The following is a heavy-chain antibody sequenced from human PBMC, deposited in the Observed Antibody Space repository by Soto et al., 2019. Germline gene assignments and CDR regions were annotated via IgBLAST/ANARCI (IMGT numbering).Heavy chain of an antibody. D-gene: IGHD1-26*01. CDR2: IYYSGST. CDR3: ARRLVGATTRPGYFDY. V-gene: IGHV4-39*01. J-gene: IGHJ4*02. CDR1: GGSISSSSYY. Sequence: ASETLSLTCTVSGGSISSSSYYWGWIRQPPGKGLEWIGSIYYSGSTYYNPSLKSRVTISVDTSKNQFSLKLSSVTAADTAVYYCARRLVGATTRPGYFDYWGQGTLVTVSS.